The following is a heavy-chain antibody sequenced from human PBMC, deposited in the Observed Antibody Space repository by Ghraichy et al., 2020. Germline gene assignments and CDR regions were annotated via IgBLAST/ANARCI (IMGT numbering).Heavy chain of an antibody. D-gene: IGHD2/OR15-2a*01. Sequence: GGSLKLSCAASGFTFSSYAMSWVRQAPGKGLEWVSAISGSGGSTYYADSVKGRFTISRDNSKNTLYLQMNSLRAEDTAVYYCAKDHSMWVRRDAFDIWGQGTMVTVSS. V-gene: IGHV3-23*01. J-gene: IGHJ3*02. CDR2: ISGSGGST. CDR3: AKDHSMWVRRDAFDI. CDR1: GFTFSSYA.